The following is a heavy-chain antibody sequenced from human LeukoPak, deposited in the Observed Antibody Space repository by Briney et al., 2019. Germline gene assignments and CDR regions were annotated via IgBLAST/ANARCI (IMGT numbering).Heavy chain of an antibody. D-gene: IGHD3-9*01. CDR1: GASISPSY. Sequence: PSETLSLTCSVSGASISPSYWSWLRQPPGRGLEWIGYIYNSGTTNYNTSLASRVTISLDTSKNQFSLRLSSVSAVDTAVYYCAREAARGRLRYFDWLSSHFDYWGQGTLVTVSS. CDR2: IYNSGTT. CDR3: AREAARGRLRYFDWLSSHFDY. V-gene: IGHV4-59*01. J-gene: IGHJ4*02.